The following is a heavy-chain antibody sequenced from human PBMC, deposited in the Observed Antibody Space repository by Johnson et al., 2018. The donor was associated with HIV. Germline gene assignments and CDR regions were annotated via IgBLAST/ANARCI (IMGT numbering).Heavy chain of an antibody. CDR3: AREAGTAFDI. Sequence: QVQLVESGGGLVQPGGSLRLSCAASGFTFSSYGMHWVRQAPGKGLEWVAFIRYDGSNKYYADSVKGRFTISRDNSKNTLYPQMNSLRAEDTAVYYCAREAGTAFDIWGQGTMVTVSS. CDR2: IRYDGSNK. J-gene: IGHJ3*02. CDR1: GFTFSSYG. V-gene: IGHV3-30*02.